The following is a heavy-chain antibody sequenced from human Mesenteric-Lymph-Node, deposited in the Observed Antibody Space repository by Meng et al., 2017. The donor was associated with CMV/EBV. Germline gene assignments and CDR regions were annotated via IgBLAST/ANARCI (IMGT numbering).Heavy chain of an antibody. CDR3: ARKHPQLLGGHWFDP. Sequence: SETLSLTCTVSGGPISSYYWSWIRQPPGKGLEWIGYIYYSGSTNYNPSLKSRVTISVDTSKNQFSLKLSSVTAADTAVYYCARKHPQLLGGHWFDPWGQGTLVTVSS. CDR2: IYYSGST. J-gene: IGHJ5*02. V-gene: IGHV4-59*01. D-gene: IGHD2-2*01. CDR1: GGPISSYY.